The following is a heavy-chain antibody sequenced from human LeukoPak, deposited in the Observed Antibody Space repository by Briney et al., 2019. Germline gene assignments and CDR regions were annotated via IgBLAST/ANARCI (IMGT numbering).Heavy chain of an antibody. CDR3: ARDGIAARRRVYNWFDP. V-gene: IGHV1-2*02. Sequence: ASVKVSCKASGYTFIGYYMHWVRQAPGQGLEWMGWINPNSGGTNYAQKFQGRLTMTRDTSISTAYMELSRLRSDDTAVYYCARDGIAARRRVYNWFDPWGQGTLVTVSS. J-gene: IGHJ5*02. CDR2: INPNSGGT. CDR1: GYTFIGYY. D-gene: IGHD6-6*01.